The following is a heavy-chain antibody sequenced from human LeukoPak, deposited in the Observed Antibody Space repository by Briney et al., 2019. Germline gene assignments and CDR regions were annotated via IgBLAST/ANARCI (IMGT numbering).Heavy chain of an antibody. CDR1: GGSISSNSYY. CDR2: IYYSGST. V-gene: IGHV4-39*01. J-gene: IGHJ1*01. Sequence: SETLSLTCTVSGGSISSNSYYWGWIRQPPGKGLEWIGSIYYSGSTYYNPSLKSRVTASMDTSKNHLSLKLSSVTAADTAMYYCARSSEATVAPIKRYLENWGQGTLVTVSS. D-gene: IGHD5-12*01. CDR3: ARSSEATVAPIKRYLEN.